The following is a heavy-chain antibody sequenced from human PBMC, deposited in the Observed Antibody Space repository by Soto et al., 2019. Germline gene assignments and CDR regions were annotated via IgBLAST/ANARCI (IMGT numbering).Heavy chain of an antibody. Sequence: QLQLQESGPGLVKPSETLSLTCTVSGGSISSSSYYWGWIRQPPGKGLEWIGSIYYSGSTYYNPSLKSRVTISVDTSKNQFSLKLSSVTAADTAVYYCASEGYGDYFDYWGQGTLVTVSS. CDR1: GGSISSSSYY. J-gene: IGHJ4*02. V-gene: IGHV4-39*01. CDR3: ASEGYGDYFDY. D-gene: IGHD4-17*01. CDR2: IYYSGST.